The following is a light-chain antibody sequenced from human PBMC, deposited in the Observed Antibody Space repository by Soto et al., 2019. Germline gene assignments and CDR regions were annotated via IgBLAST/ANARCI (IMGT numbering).Light chain of an antibody. Sequence: SVLTQPPSVSAAPGQKVPISCSGSSSNIGNNYVSWYQQLPGTAPKLLIYDNNKRPSGIPDRFSGSKSGTSATLGITGLQTGDEADYYCGTWDSSLSAVVFGGGTQLTVL. CDR1: SSNIGNNY. CDR2: DNN. CDR3: GTWDSSLSAVV. J-gene: IGLJ2*01. V-gene: IGLV1-51*01.